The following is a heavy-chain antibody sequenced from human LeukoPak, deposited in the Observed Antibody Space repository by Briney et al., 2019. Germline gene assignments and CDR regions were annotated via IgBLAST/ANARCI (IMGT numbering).Heavy chain of an antibody. Sequence: GASVKVSCKASGYTFTGYYMHWVRQAPGQGLEWMGWMNPNSGNTGYAQKFQGRVTMTRNTSISTAYMELSSLRSEDTAVYYCARGLGPIAARPRDDYWGQGTLVTVSS. D-gene: IGHD6-6*01. V-gene: IGHV1-8*02. J-gene: IGHJ4*02. CDR2: MNPNSGNT. CDR1: GYTFTGYY. CDR3: ARGLGPIAARPRDDY.